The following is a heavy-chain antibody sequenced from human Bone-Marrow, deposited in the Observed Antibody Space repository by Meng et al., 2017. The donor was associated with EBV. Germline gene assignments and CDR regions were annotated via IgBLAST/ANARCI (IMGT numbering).Heavy chain of an antibody. CDR3: ARDISGTIDY. CDR2: IDHSGST. Sequence: QVQREWSGPGLVKPSGTLSLTFGCSGCSVSSSNWWSWVRQPPGKGLEWIGEIDHSGSTNYNPSLKSRVTISIDKSKNQFSLKLSSVTAADTAVYYCARDISGTIDYWGQGTLVTVSS. D-gene: IGHD3-10*01. J-gene: IGHJ4*02. V-gene: IGHV4-4*02. CDR1: GCSVSSSNW.